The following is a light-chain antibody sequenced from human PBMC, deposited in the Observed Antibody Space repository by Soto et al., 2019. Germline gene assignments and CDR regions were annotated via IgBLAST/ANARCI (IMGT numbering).Light chain of an antibody. CDR2: AAI. Sequence: DIQMTQSPSSLSASVGDSVTITCRASQSISSYLNWYQQKPGKAPRLLIYAAINLQSGVPSKFSGSASGTDFTLPISSLQPEDCATYYCQQSYSAPLPFGGGTKVEI. J-gene: IGKJ4*01. V-gene: IGKV1-39*01. CDR1: QSISSY. CDR3: QQSYSAPLP.